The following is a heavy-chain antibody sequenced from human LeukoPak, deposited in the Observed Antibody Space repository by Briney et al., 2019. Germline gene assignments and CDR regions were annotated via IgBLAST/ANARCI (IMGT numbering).Heavy chain of an antibody. J-gene: IGHJ5*02. D-gene: IGHD3-10*01. Sequence: ASVKVSCKASGYTFTSYGISWVRQAPGQGLEWMGWISAYNGNTNYAQKLQGRVTMTTDTSTSTAYMELRSLRSDDTAVYYCALWSSGFGLENWFDPWGQGTLVTVSS. V-gene: IGHV1-18*01. CDR1: GYTFTSYG. CDR2: ISAYNGNT. CDR3: ALWSSGFGLENWFDP.